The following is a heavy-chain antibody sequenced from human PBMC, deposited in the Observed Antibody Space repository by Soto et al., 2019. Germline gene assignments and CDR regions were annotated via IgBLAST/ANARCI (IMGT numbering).Heavy chain of an antibody. CDR3: AKGPYASSSLNCFAP. D-gene: IGHD6-13*01. CDR1: GFTFSSYA. CDR2: ISGSGGST. J-gene: IGHJ5*02. V-gene: IGHV3-23*01. Sequence: GGSLRLSCEASGFTFSSYAMSWVRQAPGKGLEWVTTISGSGGSTYYADSVKGRFTISRDNSKNTLYLQMNSLRAEDTAVYYCAKGPYASSSLNCFAPWAQGTLVTVSS.